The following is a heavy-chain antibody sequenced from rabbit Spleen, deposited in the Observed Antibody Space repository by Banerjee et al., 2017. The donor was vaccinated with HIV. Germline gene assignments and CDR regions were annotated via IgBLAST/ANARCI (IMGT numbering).Heavy chain of an antibody. CDR2: IYTGSSGYT. V-gene: IGHV1S40*01. CDR3: ARDAGSGDYIDVYFNL. Sequence: QSLEESGGDLVKPGASLTLTCTASGFSFSSNYYMCWVRQAPGKGLEWIACIYTGSSGYTYYATWATGRFTCSKTSSTTVTLQMTSLTAADTATYFCARDAGSGDYIDVYFNLWGPGTLVTVS. CDR1: GFSFSSNYY. D-gene: IGHD8-1*01. J-gene: IGHJ4*01.